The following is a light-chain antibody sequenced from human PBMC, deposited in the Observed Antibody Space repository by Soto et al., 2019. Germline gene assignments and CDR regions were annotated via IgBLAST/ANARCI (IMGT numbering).Light chain of an antibody. CDR1: SGYSTYA. Sequence: QPVLTQSPSASASLGASVKLTCTLSSGYSTYAIAWHQQQSEKGPRFLMKINDDGTHSKGDGFFDRFSGSSSGAERHLTISSLQSEDEADYYCQSLGTGIQVFGGGTKLTVL. CDR3: QSLGTGIQV. V-gene: IGLV4-69*01. CDR2: INDDGTH. J-gene: IGLJ3*02.